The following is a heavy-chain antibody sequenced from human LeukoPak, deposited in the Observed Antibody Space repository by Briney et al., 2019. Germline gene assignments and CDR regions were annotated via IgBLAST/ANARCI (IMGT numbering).Heavy chain of an antibody. CDR1: GGSFSGYY. V-gene: IGHV4-34*01. Sequence: SETPSLTCAVYGGSFSGYYWSWIRQPPGKGLEWIGEINHSGSTNYNPSLKSRVTISVDTSKNQFSLKLSSVTAADTAVYYCARGEYGDLRWFDPWGQGTLVTVSS. J-gene: IGHJ5*02. D-gene: IGHD4-17*01. CDR3: ARGEYGDLRWFDP. CDR2: INHSGST.